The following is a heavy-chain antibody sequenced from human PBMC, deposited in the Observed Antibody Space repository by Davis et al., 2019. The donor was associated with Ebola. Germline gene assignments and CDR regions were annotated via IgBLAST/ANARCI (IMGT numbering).Heavy chain of an antibody. CDR1: GGSISSSSYY. D-gene: IGHD6-6*01. J-gene: IGHJ6*02. CDR3: ARISSIAAREWYYYYGMDV. V-gene: IGHV4-39*07. Sequence: MPSETLSLTCTVSGGSISSSSYYWGWIRQPPGKGLEWIGSIYYSGSTNYNPSLKSRVTISVDTSKNQFSLKLSSVTAADTAVYYCARISSIAAREWYYYYGMDVWGQGTTVTVSS. CDR2: IYYSGST.